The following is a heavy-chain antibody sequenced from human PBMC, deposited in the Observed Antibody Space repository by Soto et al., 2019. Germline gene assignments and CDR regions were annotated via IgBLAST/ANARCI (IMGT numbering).Heavy chain of an antibody. CDR2: TYYRSKWYN. V-gene: IGHV6-1*01. Sequence: SQTLSLTCVISGDSVSINSAAWNWIRQSPSRGLEWLGRTYYRSKWYNDYAVSVKSRITINPDTSKNQFSLQLNSVTPEDTAVYYCARDQEDSSSWYRYYYYGMDVWGQGTTVTVSS. CDR1: GDSVSINSAA. J-gene: IGHJ6*02. CDR3: ARDQEDSSSWYRYYYYGMDV. D-gene: IGHD6-13*01.